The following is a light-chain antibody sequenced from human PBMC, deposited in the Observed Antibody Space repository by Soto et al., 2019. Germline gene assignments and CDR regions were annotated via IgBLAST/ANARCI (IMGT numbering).Light chain of an antibody. CDR3: QQAYTFPLT. Sequence: DVQMTQSPSSVSASVGGRFTITCRASQGISKYLAWYQQKPGKAPNLLIYGASTLQSGVPSRFSGSGSGTDFTLTISSLHPEDSATYYCQQAYTFPLTFGGGTKVKIK. CDR2: GAS. J-gene: IGKJ4*01. V-gene: IGKV1-12*01. CDR1: QGISKY.